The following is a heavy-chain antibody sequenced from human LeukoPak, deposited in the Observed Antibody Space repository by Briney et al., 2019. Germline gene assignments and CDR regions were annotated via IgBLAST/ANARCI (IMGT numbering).Heavy chain of an antibody. CDR1: GFTFSSYA. D-gene: IGHD3-9*01. V-gene: IGHV3-23*01. CDR3: AKDYLENYDILTGHGALDGPFDY. Sequence: PGGSLRLSCAASGFTFSSYAMSWVRQAPGKGLEWVSAISGSGGSTYYADSVKGRFTISRDNSKNTLYLQMNSLRAEDTAVYYCAKDYLENYDILTGHGALDGPFDYWGQGTLVTVSS. J-gene: IGHJ4*02. CDR2: ISGSGGST.